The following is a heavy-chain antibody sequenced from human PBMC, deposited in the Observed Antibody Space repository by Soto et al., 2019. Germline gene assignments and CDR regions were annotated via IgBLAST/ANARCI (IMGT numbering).Heavy chain of an antibody. CDR3: ARGMGHCSGGSCAYGMDV. D-gene: IGHD2-15*01. Sequence: SQTFSLTCAISGDGVSSNSAAWNWIRQSPSRGLEWLGRTYYRSKWYNDYAVSVKSRITINPDTSKNQFSLQLNSVTPEDTAVYYCARGMGHCSGGSCAYGMDVWGQGTTVTVSS. J-gene: IGHJ6*02. CDR2: TYYRSKWYN. V-gene: IGHV6-1*01. CDR1: GDGVSSNSAA.